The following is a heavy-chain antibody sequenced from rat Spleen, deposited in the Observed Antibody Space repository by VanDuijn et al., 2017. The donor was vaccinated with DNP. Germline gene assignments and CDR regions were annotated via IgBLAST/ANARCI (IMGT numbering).Heavy chain of an antibody. J-gene: IGHJ2*01. V-gene: IGHV5-17*01. CDR2: ISYDGSST. Sequence: EVQLVESGGGLVQPGRSLKLSCAASGFTFSDYAMAWVRQAPTKGLEWVASISYDGSSTYYRDSVKGRFIISRNNAKSTLYLQMDSLRSDDTATYYCAGRPPPTRGPFDYWGQGVTVTVSS. CDR1: GFTFSDYA. CDR3: AGRPPPTRGPFDY. D-gene: IGHD1-4*01.